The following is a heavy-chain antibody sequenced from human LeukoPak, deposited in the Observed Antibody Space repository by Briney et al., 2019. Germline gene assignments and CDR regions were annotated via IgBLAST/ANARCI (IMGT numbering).Heavy chain of an antibody. V-gene: IGHV3-23*01. CDR2: ISGSGGST. CDR1: GFTFSSYA. CDR3: AKDRYYYDSSGPEIDY. Sequence: GGSLRLSCAASGFTFSSYAMSWVRQAPGKGLEWVSAISGSGGSTYYADSVKGRFTISRDNSKNTLYLQMNSLRAEDTAVYYCAKDRYYYDSSGPEIDYWGQGTLVAVSS. J-gene: IGHJ4*02. D-gene: IGHD3-22*01.